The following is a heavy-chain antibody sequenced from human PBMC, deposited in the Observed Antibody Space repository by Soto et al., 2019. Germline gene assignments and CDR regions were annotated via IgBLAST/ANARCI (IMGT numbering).Heavy chain of an antibody. D-gene: IGHD6-19*01. Sequence: PSETLSLTCTVSGGSISSGGYYWSWIRQHPGKGLEWIGYIYYSGSTYYNPSLKSRVTISVDTSKNQFSLKLSSVTAADTAVYYCARFDTIAVAGTRRFSDWGQGTLVTVAS. CDR1: GGSISSGGYY. V-gene: IGHV4-31*03. CDR2: IYYSGST. J-gene: IGHJ4*02. CDR3: ARFDTIAVAGTRRFSD.